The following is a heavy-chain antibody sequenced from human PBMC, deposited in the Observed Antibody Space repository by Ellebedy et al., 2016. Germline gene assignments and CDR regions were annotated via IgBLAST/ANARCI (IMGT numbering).Heavy chain of an antibody. V-gene: IGHV1-18*01. D-gene: IGHD3-10*01. J-gene: IGHJ6*02. CDR1: GYTFISYG. Sequence: ASVKVSCKASGYTFISYGISWVRQAPGQGLEWMGWISAYNGNTNYAQKLQGRVTMTTDTSTSTAYMELRSLRSDDTAVYYCAREFSALWFGESLSGMDVWGQGTTVTVSS. CDR3: AREFSALWFGESLSGMDV. CDR2: ISAYNGNT.